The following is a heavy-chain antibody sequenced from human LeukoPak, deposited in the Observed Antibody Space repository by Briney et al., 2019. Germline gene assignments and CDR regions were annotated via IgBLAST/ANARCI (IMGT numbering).Heavy chain of an antibody. CDR1: GYTFTSYY. CDR2: INPSGGST. Sequence: ASVKVSCKASGYTFTSYYMHWVRQAPGQGLEWMGIINPSGGSTSYAQKFQGRVTMTRDTSTSTVYMELSSLRSEDTAVYYCAREVGVRGVINYYYMDVWGKGTTVTVSS. CDR3: AREVGVRGVINYYYMDV. D-gene: IGHD3-10*01. V-gene: IGHV1-46*01. J-gene: IGHJ6*03.